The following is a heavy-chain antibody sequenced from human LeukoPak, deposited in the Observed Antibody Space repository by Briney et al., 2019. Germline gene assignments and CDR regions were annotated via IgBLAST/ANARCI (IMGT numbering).Heavy chain of an antibody. Sequence: ASVKVSCKASGYTFTGYYMHWVRQAPGQGLEWMGWINPNSGGTNYAQKFQGRVTMTRDTSISTAYMELGRLRSDDTAVYYCARVGPYSSGWFDYWGQGTLVTVSS. CDR2: INPNSGGT. CDR3: ARVGPYSSGWFDY. CDR1: GYTFTGYY. J-gene: IGHJ4*02. V-gene: IGHV1-2*02. D-gene: IGHD6-19*01.